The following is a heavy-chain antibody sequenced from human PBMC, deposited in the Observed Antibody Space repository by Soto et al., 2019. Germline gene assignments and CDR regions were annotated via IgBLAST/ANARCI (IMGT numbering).Heavy chain of an antibody. V-gene: IGHV1-3*01. D-gene: IGHD6-6*01. J-gene: IGHJ6*03. Sequence: VASVKVSCKASGYTFTSYAMHWVRQAPGQRLEWMGWINAGNGNTKYSQKFQGRVTITRDTSASTAYMELSSLRSEDTAVYYCARGASSYYYYYMDVWGKGTTVTVSS. CDR3: ARGASSYYYYYMDV. CDR2: INAGNGNT. CDR1: GYTFTSYA.